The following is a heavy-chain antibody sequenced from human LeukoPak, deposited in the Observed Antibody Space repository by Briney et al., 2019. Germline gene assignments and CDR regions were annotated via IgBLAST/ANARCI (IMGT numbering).Heavy chain of an antibody. D-gene: IGHD1-26*01. CDR2: IYYSGRT. V-gene: IGHV4-59*01. J-gene: IGHJ4*02. CDR3: ATTTIRLGY. CDR1: GGSISPYF. Sequence: SETLSLTCTVSGGSISPYFWSWIRQPPGKGLEWIADIYYSGRTNYNPSLKSRVTISVDMSKNQFSLKLSSVTAADTAVYYCATTTIRLGYWGQGTLVTVSS.